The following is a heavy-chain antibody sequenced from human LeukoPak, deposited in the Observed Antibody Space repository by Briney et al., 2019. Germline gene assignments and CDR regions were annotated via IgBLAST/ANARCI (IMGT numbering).Heavy chain of an antibody. CDR3: AKDTYSSGWYFDY. J-gene: IGHJ4*02. CDR1: GFTFSSYA. D-gene: IGHD6-19*01. V-gene: IGHV3-23*01. Sequence: GGSLRLSCAASGFTFSSYAMNWVRQAPGKGLEWVSVISGSGGSTYYADSVKGRFTISRDNSKNTLYLQMNSLRAEDTAVYYCAKDTYSSGWYFDYWGQGTLLTVCS. CDR2: ISGSGGST.